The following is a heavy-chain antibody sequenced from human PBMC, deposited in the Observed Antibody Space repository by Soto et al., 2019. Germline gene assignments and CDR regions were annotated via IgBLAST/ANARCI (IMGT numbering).Heavy chain of an antibody. D-gene: IGHD6-13*01. CDR1: GGSISSYY. J-gene: IGHJ5*02. CDR2: IYYSGST. CDR3: AAIIAAAGLPSWFDP. Sequence: PSETLSLTCTVSGGSISSYYWSWIRQPPGKGLEWIGYIYYSGSTNYNPSLKSRVTISVDTSKNQFSLKLSSVTAADTAVYYCAAIIAAAGLPSWFDPWGQGTLVTVSS. V-gene: IGHV4-59*01.